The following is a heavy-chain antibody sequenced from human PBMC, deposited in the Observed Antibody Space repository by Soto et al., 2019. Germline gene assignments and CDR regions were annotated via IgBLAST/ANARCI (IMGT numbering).Heavy chain of an antibody. D-gene: IGHD1-1*01. J-gene: IGHJ4*02. Sequence: SETLSLTCSVSGGSISTVGHYWTWIRRPPGKGLEWIGSIYHTGSTYYSRSLRSRLTMSVDTSKSQFSLRLSSVTAADTAVYYCARATGTLRSRNCDYWGQGSLVTVSS. V-gene: IGHV4-31*03. CDR3: ARATGTLRSRNCDY. CDR1: GGSISTVGHY. CDR2: IYHTGST.